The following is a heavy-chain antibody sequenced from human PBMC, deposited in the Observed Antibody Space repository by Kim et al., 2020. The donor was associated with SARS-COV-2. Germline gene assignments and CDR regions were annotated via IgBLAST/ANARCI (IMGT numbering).Heavy chain of an antibody. CDR1: GFTFDEYA. D-gene: IGHD2-2*01. J-gene: IGHJ4*02. Sequence: GGSLRLSCVGSGFTFDEYAIHWVRQAPGKGLEWVSGISGNSDRIGYADSVKGRFTISRDNARNSLYLQMNSLRPEDPALYYCTKDRYCSSASCPLDYWGQGTLVTVSS. CDR2: ISGNSDRI. V-gene: IGHV3-9*01. CDR3: TKDRYCSSASCPLDY.